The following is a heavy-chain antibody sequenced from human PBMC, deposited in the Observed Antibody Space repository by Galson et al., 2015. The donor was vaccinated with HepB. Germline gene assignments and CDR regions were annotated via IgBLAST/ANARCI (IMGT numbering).Heavy chain of an antibody. D-gene: IGHD4-17*01. J-gene: IGHJ2*01. CDR1: GFTVSSNY. Sequence: SLRLSCAASGFTVSSNYMSWVRQAPGKGLEWVSVIYSGGSTYYADSVKGRFTISRDNSKNTLYLQMNSLRAEDTAVYYCARATTTVTKLWSGWYFDLWGRGTLVTVSS. CDR3: ARATTTVTKLWSGWYFDL. CDR2: IYSGGST. V-gene: IGHV3-53*01.